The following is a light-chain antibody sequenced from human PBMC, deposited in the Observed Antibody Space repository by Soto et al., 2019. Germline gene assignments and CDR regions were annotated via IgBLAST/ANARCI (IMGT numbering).Light chain of an antibody. J-gene: IGKJ4*01. CDR1: QTLGSN. CDR2: DAS. Sequence: ELVMTQSPATLSVSPGERATLSCRASQTLGSNVAWYQQKPGQAPRLLIYDASTTASGAPARFSGSGSGTEFTLTITSLQPEDCAVYYCQHYNTWPLSFGGGTRVEI. V-gene: IGKV3-15*01. CDR3: QHYNTWPLS.